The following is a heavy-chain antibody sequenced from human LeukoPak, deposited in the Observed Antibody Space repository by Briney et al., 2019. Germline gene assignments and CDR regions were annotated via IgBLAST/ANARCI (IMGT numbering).Heavy chain of an antibody. V-gene: IGHV1-46*01. CDR3: ARDSGRALLRYFDWLLSPFYGMDV. J-gene: IGHJ6*02. CDR1: GYTFTSYY. D-gene: IGHD3-9*01. Sequence: ASVKVSCKASGYTFTSYYMHRVRQAPGQGLEWMGIINPSGGSTSYAQKFQGRVTMTRDTSTSTVYMELSSLRSEDTAVYYCARDSGRALLRYFDWLLSPFYGMDVWGQGTTVTVSS. CDR2: INPSGGST.